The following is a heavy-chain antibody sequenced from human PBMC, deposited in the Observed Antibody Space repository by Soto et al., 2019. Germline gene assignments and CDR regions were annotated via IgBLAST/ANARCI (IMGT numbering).Heavy chain of an antibody. D-gene: IGHD3-10*02. V-gene: IGHV1-2*02. CDR1: GYTFTAYH. CDR3: ARNMDYYYGRGSGNGHGV. Sequence: QVQLVQSGAEVKKPGSSVKVSCEASGYTFTAYHIHWVRQAPGQGLEWMGWINPKFGDTGYAQDFQGRVSMTSDMSISTVYMELSRLTSDDTAIYYCARNMDYYYGRGSGNGHGVWGQGTTVTVFS. CDR2: INPKFGDT. J-gene: IGHJ6*02.